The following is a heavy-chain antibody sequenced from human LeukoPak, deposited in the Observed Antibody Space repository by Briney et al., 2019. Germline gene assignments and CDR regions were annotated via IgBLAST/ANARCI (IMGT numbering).Heavy chain of an antibody. J-gene: IGHJ4*02. CDR2: ISSSTSYI. CDR3: ARDPVAGHFDY. CDR1: GFTFSSYS. Sequence: GGSLRLSCAASGFTFSSYSMNWVRQAPGKGLEWVSSISSSTSYIYYADSVKGRFTISRDNAKNSLYLQMNSLRAEDTAVYYCARDPVAGHFDYWGQGTLVTVSS. V-gene: IGHV3-21*01. D-gene: IGHD6-19*01.